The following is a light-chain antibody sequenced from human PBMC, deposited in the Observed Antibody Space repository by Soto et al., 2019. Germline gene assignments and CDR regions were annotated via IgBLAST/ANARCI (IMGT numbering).Light chain of an antibody. CDR2: NAS. Sequence: DIQMTQSPSTLSASVGDRVTITCRASQTISTLLAWYQQKPGKAPNLLIYNASSLESGVPSRFSGSGSGTEFTLTISSLQPDEFATYFCQQYSTYPWTFGQGTKVEVK. J-gene: IGKJ1*01. V-gene: IGKV1-5*03. CDR3: QQYSTYPWT. CDR1: QTISTL.